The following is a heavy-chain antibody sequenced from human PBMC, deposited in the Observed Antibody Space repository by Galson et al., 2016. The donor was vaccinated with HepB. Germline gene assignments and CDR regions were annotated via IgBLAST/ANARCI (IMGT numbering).Heavy chain of an antibody. CDR2: INAGNGNT. J-gene: IGHJ3*02. Sequence: VSCKASGYTFTSYAMHWVRQAPGQRLEWMGWINAGNGNTKYSQKFQGRATITRDTSASTAYMELSSLRSEDTAVYYCARDLAPYYFDTSGYYRDAFDIWGQGTMVTVSS. CDR1: GYTFTSYA. CDR3: ARDLAPYYFDTSGYYRDAFDI. D-gene: IGHD3-22*01. V-gene: IGHV1-3*01.